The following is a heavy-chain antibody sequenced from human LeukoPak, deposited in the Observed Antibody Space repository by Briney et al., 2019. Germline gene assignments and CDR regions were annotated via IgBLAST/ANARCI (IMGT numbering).Heavy chain of an antibody. Sequence: SETLSLTCTVSGGSISSSSYYWGWIRQPPGKGLEWIGYIYYSGSTNYNPSLKGRVTISVDTSKNQFSLKLSSVTAADTAVYYCARYGDYTRDAFDIWGQGTMVTVSS. V-gene: IGHV4-61*05. CDR3: ARYGDYTRDAFDI. D-gene: IGHD4-17*01. CDR1: GGSISSSSYY. CDR2: IYYSGST. J-gene: IGHJ3*02.